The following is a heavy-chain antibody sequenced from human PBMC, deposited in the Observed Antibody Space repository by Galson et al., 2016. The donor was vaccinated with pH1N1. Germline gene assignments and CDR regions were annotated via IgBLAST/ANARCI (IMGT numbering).Heavy chain of an antibody. CDR2: ITPTDGST. J-gene: IGHJ6*02. CDR3: ARDNTVVMTAIYYYGLNV. D-gene: IGHD2-21*02. Sequence: SVKVSCKASGYSFTRYYVHWVRQAPGQGLEWMGIITPTDGSTRYAQKLQGRVAMTRDTSTSTVYMELSSLRSEDRAVYYCARDNTVVMTAIYYYGLNVWGQGTTVTVSS. CDR1: GYSFTRYY. V-gene: IGHV1-46*04.